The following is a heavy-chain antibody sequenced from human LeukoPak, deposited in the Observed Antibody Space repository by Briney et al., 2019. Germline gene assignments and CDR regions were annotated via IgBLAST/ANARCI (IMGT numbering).Heavy chain of an antibody. CDR2: ISGSGGST. J-gene: IGHJ4*02. Sequence: GGSLRLSCAASGFTFSSYAMSWVRQAPGKGLEWLSAISGSGGSTYYADSVKGRFTISRDNSKNTLYLQMNSLRAEDTAVYYCAKDGRGYSGYEPWGYFDYWGQGTLVTVSS. CDR1: GFTFSSYA. D-gene: IGHD5-12*01. V-gene: IGHV3-23*01. CDR3: AKDGRGYSGYEPWGYFDY.